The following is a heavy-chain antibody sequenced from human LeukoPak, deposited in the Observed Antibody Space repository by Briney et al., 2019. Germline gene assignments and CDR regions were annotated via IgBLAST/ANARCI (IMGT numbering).Heavy chain of an antibody. CDR2: ISGYNGNK. CDR1: GYTFTSYD. CDR3: ARGNYYDNNGYSPELRY. D-gene: IGHD3-22*01. V-gene: IGHV1-18*01. J-gene: IGHJ4*02. Sequence: ASVKVSCKASGYTFTSYDINWVRQAPGQGLEWMGWISGYNGNKQYAQKVQGRVTMTTDTSTNTAYMELRSLRSDDTAVYYCARGNYYDNNGYSPELRYWGQGTLVTVSS.